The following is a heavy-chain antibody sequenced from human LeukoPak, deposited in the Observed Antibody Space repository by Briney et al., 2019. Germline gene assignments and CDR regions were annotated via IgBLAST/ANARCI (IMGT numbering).Heavy chain of an antibody. CDR1: RFTFSNYA. Sequence: GGSLRLSCAASRFTFSNYAMHWVRQAPGKGLEWVAIISYDGNNKYYADSVKGRFTISRDNGQNSLYLQMNSLRAEDTAVYYCTRAGLSYYMDVWGKGTTVSVSS. CDR2: ISYDGNNK. V-gene: IGHV3-30-3*01. J-gene: IGHJ6*03. CDR3: TRAGLSYYMDV. D-gene: IGHD3-9*01.